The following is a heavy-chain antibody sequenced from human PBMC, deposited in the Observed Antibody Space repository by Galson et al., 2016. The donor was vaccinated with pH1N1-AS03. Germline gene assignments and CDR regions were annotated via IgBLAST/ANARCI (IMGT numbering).Heavy chain of an antibody. CDR3: AKDRIGAYYYFGMDV. CDR1: GYNFTSHW. J-gene: IGHJ6*02. Sequence: SGAEVKKPGESLRVSCKGSGYNFTSHWINWVRQMPGKGLGWMGRIDPSDSYTRYSPSFQGHVTISTDKSISTVYLQWSSLKASDTAMYYCAKDRIGAYYYFGMDVWGQGTTVTVS. V-gene: IGHV5-10-1*01. CDR2: IDPSDSYT. D-gene: IGHD2-21*01.